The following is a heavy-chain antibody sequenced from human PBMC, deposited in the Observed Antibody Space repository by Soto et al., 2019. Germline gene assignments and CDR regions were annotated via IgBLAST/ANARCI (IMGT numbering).Heavy chain of an antibody. CDR3: ARGYDFWSGYYYGFDY. V-gene: IGHV4-59*01. CDR1: GGSISSYY. D-gene: IGHD3-3*01. CDR2: IYNSGTT. J-gene: IGHJ4*02. Sequence: QMQLQESGPGLVKPSETLSLTCTVSGGSISSYYWSWIRQPPGKGLEWIGYIYNSGTTNYNPSFKSRVSISVDTSKNQFSLKLTSMTAADTAVYYCARGYDFWSGYYYGFDYWGQGTLVTVSS.